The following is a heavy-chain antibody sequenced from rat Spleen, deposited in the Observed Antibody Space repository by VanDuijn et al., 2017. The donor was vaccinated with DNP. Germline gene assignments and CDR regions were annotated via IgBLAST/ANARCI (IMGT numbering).Heavy chain of an antibody. V-gene: IGHV5-7*01. CDR3: TRGIRATRGYYFDY. Sequence: EVQLVESGGGPVQPGRSLKLSCAASGFTFSDYAMAWVRQSLRKGLEWVATISYDGSGTYYRDSVKGRFTISRDNVKSTLYLQMNSLRSEDTATYDCTRGIRATRGYYFDYWGQGVMVTVSS. CDR2: ISYDGSGT. J-gene: IGHJ2*01. CDR1: GFTFSDYA. D-gene: IGHD4-3*01.